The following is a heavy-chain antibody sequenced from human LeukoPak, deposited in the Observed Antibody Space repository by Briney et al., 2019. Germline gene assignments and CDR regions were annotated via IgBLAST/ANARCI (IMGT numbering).Heavy chain of an antibody. V-gene: IGHV3-21*01. J-gene: IGHJ6*02. CDR1: GFTFSSYG. D-gene: IGHD2-21*02. CDR2: ISSSSSYI. Sequence: KPGRSLRLSCAASGFTFSSYGMHWVRQAPGKGLEWVSSISSSSSYIYYADSVKGRFTISRDNAKNSLYLQMNSLRAEDTAVYYCARSCGGDCYDGMDVWGQGTTVTVSS. CDR3: ARSCGGDCYDGMDV.